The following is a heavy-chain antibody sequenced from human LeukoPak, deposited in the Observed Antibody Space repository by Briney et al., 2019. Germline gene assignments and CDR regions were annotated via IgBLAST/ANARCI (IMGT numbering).Heavy chain of an antibody. J-gene: IGHJ4*02. D-gene: IGHD6-13*01. CDR2: ISYDGSKK. CDR3: ARDWDDVSSSWSYFDY. Sequence: GRSLRLSCAASGFTFSSYAMHWVRQAPGKGLEWVAVISYDGSKKYYADSVKGRFTISRDNSKNTLYLQMNSLRAEDTAVYYCARDWDDVSSSWSYFDYWGQGTLVTVSS. CDR1: GFTFSSYA. V-gene: IGHV3-30*04.